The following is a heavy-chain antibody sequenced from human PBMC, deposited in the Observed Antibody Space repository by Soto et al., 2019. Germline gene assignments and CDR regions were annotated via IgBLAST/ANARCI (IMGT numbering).Heavy chain of an antibody. Sequence: ASVKVSCKASGYTFTGYYMHWVRQAPGQGLEWMGWINPKSGGTNYAQKFQGRVSMTGDTSINTAYMEVTRLTSDDTAVYYCARGQDSHSGNYPQDYWGQGTLVTVSS. J-gene: IGHJ4*02. CDR3: ARGQDSHSGNYPQDY. CDR1: GYTFTGYY. V-gene: IGHV1-2*02. D-gene: IGHD3-10*01. CDR2: INPKSGGT.